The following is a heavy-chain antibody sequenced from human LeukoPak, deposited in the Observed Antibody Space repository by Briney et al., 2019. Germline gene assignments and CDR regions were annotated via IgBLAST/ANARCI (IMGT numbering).Heavy chain of an antibody. V-gene: IGHV3-7*01. J-gene: IGHJ4*02. CDR3: ARGGGPLDY. CDR2: INQGGSEK. Sequence: GGSLRLSCAVSGFTFTSHWMRWVRLAPGKELEWVANINQGGSEKYYVDSVKGRFTISRDNAKNALYLQMNSLRAEDTAVYCCARGGGPLDYWGQGTLVTVSS. CDR1: GFTFTSHW.